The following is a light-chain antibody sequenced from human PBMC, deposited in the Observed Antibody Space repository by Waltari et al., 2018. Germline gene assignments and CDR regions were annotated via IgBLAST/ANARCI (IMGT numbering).Light chain of an antibody. V-gene: IGLV2-14*01. CDR2: EVS. CDR3: SSYTSSSTYV. CDR1: SSDVGGYNY. Sequence: QSALTQPASVSGSPGQSFTISCTGTSSDVGGYNYVSWYQQHPGKAPKLMIYEVSNRPAGVSNRFSGSKSGNTASLTISGLQAEHEADYYCSSYTSSSTYVFGTGTKVTVL. J-gene: IGLJ1*01.